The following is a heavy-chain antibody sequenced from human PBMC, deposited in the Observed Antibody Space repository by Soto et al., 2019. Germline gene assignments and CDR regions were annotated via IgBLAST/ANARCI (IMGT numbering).Heavy chain of an antibody. CDR3: SRERSSSSWYGGRWFDP. CDR1: GYTFTSYG. Sequence: QVQLVQSGAEVKKPGASVKVSCKASGYTFTSYGISWVRQAPGQGLEWMGWISAYNGNTNYAQKLQGRVTMTTDTFTSTGQLELRSLRSYHTALYFRSRERSSSSWYGGRWFDPWGQGTLVTVSS. D-gene: IGHD6-13*01. V-gene: IGHV1-18*01. J-gene: IGHJ5*02. CDR2: ISAYNGNT.